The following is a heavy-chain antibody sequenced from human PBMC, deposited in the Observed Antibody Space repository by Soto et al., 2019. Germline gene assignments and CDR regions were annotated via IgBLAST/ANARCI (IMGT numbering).Heavy chain of an antibody. Sequence: QVQLVESGGGVVQPGTSLRLSCAASGFRFISYGMHWVRQAPGKGLEWVAVISYDGTNKYSADSVKGRFTISRDNSKNTLYLQMSSLRPEDTAVYYGAKWGSATAENYYGLDVWGQGTKVTVSS. CDR2: ISYDGTNK. J-gene: IGHJ6*02. D-gene: IGHD3-16*01. CDR3: AKWGSATAENYYGLDV. CDR1: GFRFISYG. V-gene: IGHV3-30*18.